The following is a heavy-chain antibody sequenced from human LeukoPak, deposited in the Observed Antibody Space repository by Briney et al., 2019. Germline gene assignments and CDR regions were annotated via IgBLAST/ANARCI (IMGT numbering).Heavy chain of an antibody. V-gene: IGHV4-59*01. CDR3: ARGVDPLSY. CDR1: GGSIRSYY. CDR2: IYYSGST. Sequence: SETLSLTCTVSGGSIRSYYWSWIRQPPGKGLEWIGYIYYSGSTNYNPSLKSRVTISVDTSKNQFSLKLSSVTAADTAVYYCARGVDPLSYWGQGTLVTVSS. D-gene: IGHD2-21*01. J-gene: IGHJ4*02.